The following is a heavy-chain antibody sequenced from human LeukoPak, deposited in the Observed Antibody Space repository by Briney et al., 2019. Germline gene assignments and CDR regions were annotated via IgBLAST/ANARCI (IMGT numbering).Heavy chain of an antibody. CDR3: ARHQNFDWLRIEY. CDR2: IYHSGST. Sequence: SETLSLTCAVSGGSISSGGYSWSWIRQPPGKGLEWIGYIYHSGSTYYNPSLKSRVTISVDTSKNQFSLKLSSVTAADTAVYYCARHQNFDWLRIEYWGQGTLVTVSS. V-gene: IGHV4-30-2*01. D-gene: IGHD3-9*01. J-gene: IGHJ4*02. CDR1: GGSISSGGYS.